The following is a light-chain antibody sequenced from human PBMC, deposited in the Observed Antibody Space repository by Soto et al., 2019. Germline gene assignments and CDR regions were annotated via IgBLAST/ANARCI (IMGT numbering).Light chain of an antibody. V-gene: IGKV3D-20*01. J-gene: IGKJ1*01. CDR2: DTS. CDR3: QQYGSSAS. Sequence: DIVLTQSPATLSFSPGERATLYCWASQRLSGGFLAWYQQKPVLAPRLLFYDTSFRATGIPDRFSGSGSGTDFTLTISSLDPEDFAVYYCQQYGSSASFGQGTKVDIK. CDR1: QRLSGGF.